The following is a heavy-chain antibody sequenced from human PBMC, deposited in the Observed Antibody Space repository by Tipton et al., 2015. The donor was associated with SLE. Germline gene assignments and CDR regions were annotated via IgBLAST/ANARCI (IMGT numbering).Heavy chain of an antibody. Sequence: GLVKPSETLSLTCTVSGGSIRSHYWSWIRQPPGKGLEWIGYIYYSGSTNYNPSLKSRVTISVDTSKNQFSLKLSSVTAADTAVYYCARVGGSGSLDPWGQGTLVTVSS. D-gene: IGHD1-26*01. V-gene: IGHV4-59*11. CDR1: GGSIRSHY. J-gene: IGHJ5*02. CDR2: IYYSGST. CDR3: ARVGGSGSLDP.